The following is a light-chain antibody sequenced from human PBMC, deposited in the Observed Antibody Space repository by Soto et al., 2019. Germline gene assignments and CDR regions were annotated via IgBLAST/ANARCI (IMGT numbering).Light chain of an antibody. CDR3: QEYNNWPDFT. CDR1: QSVGSN. V-gene: IGKV3-15*01. J-gene: IGKJ3*01. Sequence: EIVMTQSPATLSVSPGERVTLSCRASQSVGSNLAWYQQRPGQAPRLLIYGASTRATGIPARFSGSGSGTEFTLTISSLQSEDFAVYHCQEYNNWPDFTFGPGTKVDVK. CDR2: GAS.